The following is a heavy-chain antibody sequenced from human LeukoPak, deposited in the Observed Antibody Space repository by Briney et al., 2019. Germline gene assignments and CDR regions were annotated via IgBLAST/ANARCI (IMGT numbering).Heavy chain of an antibody. Sequence: SETLSLTCTVSGGSISSGDYYWSWIRQPPGKGLEWIGYIYYSGSTYYNPSLKSRVTISVDTSKNQFSLKLSSVTAADTAVYYCARGEAYYDSSGGDYFDYWGQGTLVTVSS. J-gene: IGHJ4*02. CDR1: GGSISSGDYY. V-gene: IGHV4-30-4*01. CDR3: ARGEAYYDSSGGDYFDY. CDR2: IYYSGST. D-gene: IGHD3-22*01.